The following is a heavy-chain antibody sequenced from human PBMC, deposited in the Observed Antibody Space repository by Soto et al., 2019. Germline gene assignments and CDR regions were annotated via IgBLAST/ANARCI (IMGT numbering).Heavy chain of an antibody. CDR2: INAGNGNT. Sequence: GASVKVSCKASGYTFTSYAMHWVRQAPGQRLEWMGWINAGNGNTKYSQKFQGRVTITRDTSASTAYMELSSLRSEDTAVYYCARGVQQLVNGYYYYGMDVWGQGTTVTVSS. CDR3: ARGVQQLVNGYYYYGMDV. D-gene: IGHD6-13*01. J-gene: IGHJ6*02. V-gene: IGHV1-3*01. CDR1: GYTFTSYA.